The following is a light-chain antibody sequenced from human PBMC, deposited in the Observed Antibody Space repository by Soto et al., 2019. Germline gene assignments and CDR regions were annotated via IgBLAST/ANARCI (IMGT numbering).Light chain of an antibody. Sequence: EIVMTHSPATLAVYPGSRSTLSCRASQSVSSSYLAWYQQKPGQAPRLLVYGASSRATGIPDRLSGSGSGTEFTLTISRMEPEDFAVYYCQQYGSSRTFGQGTQVDIK. CDR1: QSVSSSY. CDR2: GAS. V-gene: IGKV3-20*01. J-gene: IGKJ1*01. CDR3: QQYGSSRT.